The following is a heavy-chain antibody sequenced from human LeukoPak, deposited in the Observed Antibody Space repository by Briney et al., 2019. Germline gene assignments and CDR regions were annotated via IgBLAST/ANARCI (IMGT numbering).Heavy chain of an antibody. CDR3: AREGPYSSGWGPGAFDI. V-gene: IGHV3-48*04. CDR1: GFTFSSYS. D-gene: IGHD6-19*01. J-gene: IGHJ3*02. Sequence: PGGSLRLSCAASGFTFSSYSMNWVRQAPGKGLEWVSYISSSSSTIYYADSVKGRFTISRDNAKNSLYLQMNSLRAEDTAVYYCAREGPYSSGWGPGAFDIWGQGTMVTVSS. CDR2: ISSSSSTI.